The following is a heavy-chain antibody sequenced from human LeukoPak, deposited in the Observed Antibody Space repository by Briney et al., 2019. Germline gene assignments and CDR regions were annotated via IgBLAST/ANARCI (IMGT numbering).Heavy chain of an antibody. J-gene: IGHJ4*02. Sequence: GGSLRLSCAASGFTFSDYWMTWLRQIPGKGLEWVANIKEDGSQKYYVDSVEGRFTISRDNAKDSLFLEMNSLRAEDTAVYYCTRDSGWLRLYYWGQGTLVTVSS. CDR3: TRDSGWLRLYY. CDR1: GFTFSDYW. V-gene: IGHV3-7*01. CDR2: IKEDGSQK. D-gene: IGHD5-12*01.